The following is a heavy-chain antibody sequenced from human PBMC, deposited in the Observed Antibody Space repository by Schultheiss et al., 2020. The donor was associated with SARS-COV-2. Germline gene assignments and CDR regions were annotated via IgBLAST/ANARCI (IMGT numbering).Heavy chain of an antibody. CDR2: INHSGST. V-gene: IGHV4-38-2*01. CDR1: GYSITSGYH. CDR3: ARGLGVRPRDRDDAFDI. Sequence: SQTLSLTCGVSGYSITSGYHWGWIRQPPGEGLEWIGEINHSGSTNYNPSLKSRVTISVDTSKNQFSLKLSSVTAADTAVYYCARGLGVRPRDRDDAFDIWGQGTMVTVSS. J-gene: IGHJ3*02. D-gene: IGHD3-10*01.